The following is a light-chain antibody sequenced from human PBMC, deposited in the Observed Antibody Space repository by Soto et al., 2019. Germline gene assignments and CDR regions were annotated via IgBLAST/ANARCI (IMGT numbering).Light chain of an antibody. CDR1: QAISKY. CDR2: TAS. Sequence: DIPLTQSPSFLSASVGDRVTITCRASQAISKYLAWYQQQPGKAPKLLIHTASTLQTGVPSRFSGSGSGTEFIFTISSLQPEDFATYYCQHRHSYPITFGQGTRLEIK. CDR3: QHRHSYPIT. J-gene: IGKJ5*01. V-gene: IGKV1-9*01.